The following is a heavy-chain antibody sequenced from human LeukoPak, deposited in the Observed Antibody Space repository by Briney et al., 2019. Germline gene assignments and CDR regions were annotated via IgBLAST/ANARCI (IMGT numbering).Heavy chain of an antibody. Sequence: GGSLRLSRAASGFIFSDYYMSWVRQAPGKGLEWLSYISRSGSPIYYAHSVKGRFTISRDNAKNLLFLQINSLRADDTVVYYCARGNSNGEYAVYLGGFDYWGQGTLVTVSS. CDR2: ISRSGSPI. CDR3: ARGNSNGEYAVYLGGFDY. V-gene: IGHV3-11*01. J-gene: IGHJ4*02. D-gene: IGHD4-17*01. CDR1: GFIFSDYY.